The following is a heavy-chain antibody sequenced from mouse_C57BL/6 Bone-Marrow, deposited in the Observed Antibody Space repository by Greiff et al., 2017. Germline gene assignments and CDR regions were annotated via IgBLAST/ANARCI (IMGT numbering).Heavy chain of an antibody. Sequence: QVQLQQPGTELVKPGASVKLSCKASGYTFTSYWMHWVKQRPGQGLEWIGNINPSNGGTNYNEKFKSKATLTVDKSSSTAYMQLSSLTSEDAAVEYCARSGYYGSSTFAYWGQGTLVTVS. V-gene: IGHV1-53*01. CDR3: ARSGYYGSSTFAY. CDR2: INPSNGGT. J-gene: IGHJ3*01. CDR1: GYTFTSYW. D-gene: IGHD1-1*01.